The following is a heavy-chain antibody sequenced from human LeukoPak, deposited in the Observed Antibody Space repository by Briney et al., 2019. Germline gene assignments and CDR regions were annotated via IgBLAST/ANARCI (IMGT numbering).Heavy chain of an antibody. CDR3: ARDGNILAGYFSHGFDY. CDR1: GFTFSSYG. V-gene: IGHV3-33*01. J-gene: IGHJ4*02. Sequence: QPGGSLRLSCAASGFTFSSYGMHWVRQAPGKGLEWVAVIWYDGSNKYYADSVKGRFTISRDNSKNTLYLQMSSLRAEDTAVYYCARDGNILAGYFSHGFDYWGQGTLVTVSS. CDR2: IWYDGSNK. D-gene: IGHD3-9*01.